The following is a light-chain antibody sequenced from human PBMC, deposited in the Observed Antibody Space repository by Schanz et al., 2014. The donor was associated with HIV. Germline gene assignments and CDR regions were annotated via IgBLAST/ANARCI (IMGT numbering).Light chain of an antibody. Sequence: QSVLTQPPSVSAAPGQRVTISCSGSASNNYVSWFQQFPGTAPKLLIYVTHQRPSEIPDRFSGSKTGTSATLAITGLQTEDEADYYCATWDSFLSAGVFGTGTKLTVL. V-gene: IGLV1-51*01. CDR3: ATWDSFLSAGV. J-gene: IGLJ1*01. CDR2: VTH. CDR1: ASNNY.